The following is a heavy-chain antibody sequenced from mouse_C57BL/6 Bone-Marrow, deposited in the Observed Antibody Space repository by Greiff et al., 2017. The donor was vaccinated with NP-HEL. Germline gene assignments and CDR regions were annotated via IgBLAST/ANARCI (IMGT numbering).Heavy chain of an antibody. V-gene: IGHV14-2*01. CDR3: ARSFMVTYFDY. CDR2: IDPEDGET. J-gene: IGHJ2*01. Sequence: EVKVVESGAELVKPGASVKLSCTASGFNIKDYYMHWVKQRTEQGLEWIGRIDPEDGETKYAPKFQGKATITADTSSNTAYLQLSSLTSEDTAVYYCARSFMVTYFDYWGQGTTLTVSS. CDR1: GFNIKDYY. D-gene: IGHD2-2*01.